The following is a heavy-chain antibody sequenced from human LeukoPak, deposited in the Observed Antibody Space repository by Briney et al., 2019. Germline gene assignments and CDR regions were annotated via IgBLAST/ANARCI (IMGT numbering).Heavy chain of an antibody. V-gene: IGHV1-8*01. CDR1: GYTFTSYD. CDR3: ARGDATISTYVIAVAGIDLGY. CDR2: MNPNSGNT. D-gene: IGHD6-19*01. J-gene: IGHJ4*02. Sequence: ASVKVSCKASGYTFTSYDINWVRQATGQGLEWMGWMNPNSGNTGYAQKFQGRATMTRNTSISTAYMELSSLRSEDTAVYYCARGDATISTYVIAVAGIDLGYWGQGTLVTVSS.